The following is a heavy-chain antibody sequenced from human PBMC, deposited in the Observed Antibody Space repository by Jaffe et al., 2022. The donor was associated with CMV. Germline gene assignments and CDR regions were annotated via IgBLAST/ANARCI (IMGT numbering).Heavy chain of an antibody. CDR2: ISGGGSST. Sequence: EVQLLESGGGLVQPGGSLRLSCAASGFTFSNFGMSWVRQAPGRGLEWVSAISGGGSSTSYAGSVRGRFSISRDNSMNTLYLEINSPRAEDTAVYYCANLRYYSGSGNPVFGYWGLGTLVTVSS. CDR3: ANLRYYSGSGNPVFGY. V-gene: IGHV3-23*01. J-gene: IGHJ4*02. D-gene: IGHD3-10*01. CDR1: GFTFSNFG.